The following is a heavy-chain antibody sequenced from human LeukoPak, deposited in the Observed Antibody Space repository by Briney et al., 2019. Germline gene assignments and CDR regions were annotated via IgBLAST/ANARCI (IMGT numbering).Heavy chain of an antibody. CDR1: GFTFSSYA. D-gene: IGHD6-19*01. CDR3: AKDLLAVATSWFDH. V-gene: IGHV3-30-3*01. J-gene: IGHJ5*02. Sequence: PGGSLRLSCAASGFTFSSYAMHWVRQAPGKGLEGVAVISYDGSNKYYADSVKARFTISRDNSKNTLYLQMNSLRADDTAVYYCAKDLLAVATSWFDHWGQGTLVTVSS. CDR2: ISYDGSNK.